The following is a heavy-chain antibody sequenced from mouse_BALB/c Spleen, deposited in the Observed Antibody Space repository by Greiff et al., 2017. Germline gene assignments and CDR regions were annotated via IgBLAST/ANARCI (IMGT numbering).Heavy chain of an antibody. Sequence: VQLQQSGPELVKPGASVKMSCKASGYTFTSYVMHWVKQKPGQGLEWIGYINPYNDGTKYNEKFKGKATLTSDKSSSTAYMELSSLTSEDSAVYYCAREGGTSMMGWFAYWGQGTLVTVSA. J-gene: IGHJ3*01. CDR1: GYTFTSYV. V-gene: IGHV1-14*01. CDR2: INPYNDGT. CDR3: AREGGTSMMGWFAY. D-gene: IGHD2-3*01.